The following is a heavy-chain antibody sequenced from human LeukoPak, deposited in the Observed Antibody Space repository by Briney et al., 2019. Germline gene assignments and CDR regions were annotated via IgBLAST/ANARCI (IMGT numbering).Heavy chain of an antibody. CDR3: ARVRLSNGMDV. D-gene: IGHD3-10*01. Sequence: SQTLSLTCTVSGGSIGSGGYYWSWIRHYPGKGLEWIGYIYYSGSTYYNPSLKSRVTISQDTSKNQFSLKVSSVAATDTAVYYCARVRLSNGMDVWGQGTTVTVSS. J-gene: IGHJ6*02. V-gene: IGHV4-31*03. CDR2: IYYSGST. CDR1: GGSIGSGGYY.